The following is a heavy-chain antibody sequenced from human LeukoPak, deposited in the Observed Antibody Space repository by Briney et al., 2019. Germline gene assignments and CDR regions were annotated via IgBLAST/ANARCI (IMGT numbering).Heavy chain of an antibody. Sequence: SETLSLTWTVSGGSIGNYHWSWIRQSPGKGLEWIGYIHYSGSTNYNPSLKSRVTISVDTSKNQFSLNLNSVTAADTAVYCCARSSGGWFFGAFDIWGQGTLVTVSS. J-gene: IGHJ3*02. CDR1: GGSIGNYH. CDR2: IHYSGST. D-gene: IGHD6-19*01. CDR3: ARSSGGWFFGAFDI. V-gene: IGHV4-59*01.